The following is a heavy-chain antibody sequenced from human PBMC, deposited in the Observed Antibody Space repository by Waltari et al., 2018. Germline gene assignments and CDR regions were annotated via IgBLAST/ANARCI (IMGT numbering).Heavy chain of an antibody. V-gene: IGHV3-53*01. CDR3: ARRSGSYLDH. Sequence: EAQLVESGGGLIQPGGSLRLSCAASGLIVTSYTMTWVRQAPGKGREWVSGSYSSGDAYYTDSVMGRFTISRDISRNVLYLQMNSLRVEDTAMYFCARRSGSYLDHWGQGTLVTVSS. J-gene: IGHJ4*02. CDR1: GLIVTSYT. CDR2: SYSSGDA. D-gene: IGHD1-26*01.